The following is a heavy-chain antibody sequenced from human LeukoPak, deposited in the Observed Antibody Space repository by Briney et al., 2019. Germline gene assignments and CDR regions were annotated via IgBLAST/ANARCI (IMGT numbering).Heavy chain of an antibody. Sequence: SVKVSCKASGGTFSSYAISWVRQAPGQGLEWMGGIIPIFGTANYAQKFQGRVTITTDESTSTAYMELSSLRSKDTAVYYCASDPGVTGTTNNKYYYYYMDVWGKGTTVTVSS. D-gene: IGHD1-7*01. CDR2: IIPIFGTA. V-gene: IGHV1-69*05. J-gene: IGHJ6*03. CDR3: ASDPGVTGTTNNKYYYYYMDV. CDR1: GGTFSSYA.